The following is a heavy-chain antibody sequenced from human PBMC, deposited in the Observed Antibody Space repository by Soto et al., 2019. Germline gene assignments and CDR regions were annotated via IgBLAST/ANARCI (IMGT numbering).Heavy chain of an antibody. J-gene: IGHJ4*02. Sequence: GGSLRLSCAASGFTFGSYWMNWVRQAPGKGLEWVANIKQDGSETYYVDSVKGRFTISRDNANNLLYLQLNSVTPEDTAVYYCARGSYYSGWVWGQGTLVTVSS. CDR2: IKQDGSET. V-gene: IGHV3-7*01. CDR1: GFTFGSYW. D-gene: IGHD6-19*01. CDR3: ARGSYYSGWV.